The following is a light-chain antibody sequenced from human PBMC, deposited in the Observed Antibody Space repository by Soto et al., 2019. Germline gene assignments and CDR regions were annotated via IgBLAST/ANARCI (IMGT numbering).Light chain of an antibody. Sequence: QSALTQPASVSGSPGQSITISCTGTSSDVGGYNYVSWYQQHPGKAPKLMIYEVSNRPSGVSNCFSGSKSGNTASLTISGRQAEDEADYYCSSYTSSSTYVFGTGTKVTVL. V-gene: IGLV2-14*01. CDR1: SSDVGGYNY. CDR2: EVS. J-gene: IGLJ1*01. CDR3: SSYTSSSTYV.